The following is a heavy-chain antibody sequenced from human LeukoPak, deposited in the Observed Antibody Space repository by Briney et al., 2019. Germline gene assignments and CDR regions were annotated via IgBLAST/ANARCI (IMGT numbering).Heavy chain of an antibody. CDR2: IRSDGSNK. V-gene: IGHV3-30*02. D-gene: IGHD3-9*01. Sequence: GGSLRLSCAASGFTFSSYGMHWVRQAPGKGLEWVAFIRSDGSNKYYADSVKGRFTISRDNSKNTLYLQMNSLRAEDTAVYYCAKGVNYDILTGYYSDYYYFDYWGQGTLVTVSS. CDR1: GFTFSSYG. J-gene: IGHJ4*02. CDR3: AKGVNYDILTGYYSDYYYFDY.